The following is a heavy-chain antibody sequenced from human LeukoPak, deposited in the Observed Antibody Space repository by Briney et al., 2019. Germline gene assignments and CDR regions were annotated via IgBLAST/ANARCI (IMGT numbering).Heavy chain of an antibody. V-gene: IGHV4-4*08. CDR1: GVSISSNY. D-gene: IGHD4-11*01. CDR3: AGYDHSNYLAY. CDR2: IHANGDT. Sequence: PSETLSLTCTVSGVSISSNYWSWIRQPPGKGLEWNGLEWIGYIHANGDTKYNPSLNSRVTISLDSSRSQLSLDLRSLTAADTALYFCAGYDHSNYLAYWGQRILVTFSS. J-gene: IGHJ4*02.